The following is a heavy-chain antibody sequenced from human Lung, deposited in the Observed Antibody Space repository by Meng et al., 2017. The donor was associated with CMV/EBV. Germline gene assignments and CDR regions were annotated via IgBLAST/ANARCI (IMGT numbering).Heavy chain of an antibody. CDR1: GYTFTGYY. V-gene: IGHV1-2*02. Sequence: SVXVSXXASGYTFTGYYMHWVRQAPGQGLEWMGWINPNSGGTNYAQKFQGRVTMTRDTSISTAYMELSRLRSDDTAVYYCAREMNVYYDFWSGYYPRPDYYYYGMDVWGQGTXVTVSS. CDR2: INPNSGGT. J-gene: IGHJ6*02. D-gene: IGHD3-3*01. CDR3: AREMNVYYDFWSGYYPRPDYYYYGMDV.